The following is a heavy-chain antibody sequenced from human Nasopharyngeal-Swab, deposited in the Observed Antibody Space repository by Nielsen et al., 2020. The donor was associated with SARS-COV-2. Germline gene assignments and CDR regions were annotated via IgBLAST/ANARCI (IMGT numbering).Heavy chain of an antibody. CDR2: IIPIFGTA. CDR3: ARRPYSSSSGDYYYGMDV. CDR1: GGTFSSYA. J-gene: IGHJ6*02. V-gene: IGHV1-69*13. Sequence: SVKVSCKASGGTFSSYAISWVRQAPGQGLEWMGGIIPIFGTANYAQKFQGRVTITAGESTSTAYMELSSLRSEDTAVYYCARRPYSSSSGDYYYGMDVWGQGTTVTVSS. D-gene: IGHD6-6*01.